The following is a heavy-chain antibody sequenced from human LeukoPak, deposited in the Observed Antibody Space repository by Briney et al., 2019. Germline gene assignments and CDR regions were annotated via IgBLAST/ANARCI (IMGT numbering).Heavy chain of an antibody. D-gene: IGHD3-22*01. CDR2: IYYSGST. J-gene: IGHJ3*02. Sequence: SETLSLTCTVSGGSISSYYWSWIRQPPGKGLEWIGYIYYSGSTNYNPSLKSRVTISVDTSKNQLSLKLSSVTAADTAVYYCASYYYDSSGPDAFDIWGQGTMVTVSS. CDR1: GGSISSYY. CDR3: ASYYYDSSGPDAFDI. V-gene: IGHV4-59*08.